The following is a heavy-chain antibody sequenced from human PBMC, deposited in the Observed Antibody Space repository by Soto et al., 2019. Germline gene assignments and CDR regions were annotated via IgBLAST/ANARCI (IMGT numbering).Heavy chain of an antibody. CDR2: ISYDGNNK. J-gene: IGHJ6*02. D-gene: IGHD6-6*01. CDR1: GFTLSNFA. CDR3: ARLWTARSHYSYYAMDV. Sequence: QVQVVESGGGVVQPGGSLRLSCAASGFTLSNFAMHWVRQAPGKGLEWVALISYDGNNKYYADSVKGRFTISRDESKNTLYLQMNSLRAEDTALFYCARLWTARSHYSYYAMDVWGHGTTGTVSS. V-gene: IGHV3-30-3*01.